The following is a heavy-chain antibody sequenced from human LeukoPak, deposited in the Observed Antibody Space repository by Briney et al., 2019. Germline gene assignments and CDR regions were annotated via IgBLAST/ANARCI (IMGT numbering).Heavy chain of an antibody. CDR3: VKDDRVWWTPNFDY. CDR1: GSTFPTHA. CDR2: ITGTGGR. V-gene: IGHV3-23*01. J-gene: IGHJ4*02. D-gene: IGHD1-26*01. Sequence: GGSWSLSGEFSGSTFPTHAGSWFRRPPGKGLDWFSIITGTGGRYYADSVKARFTISRDNSKNTLYLQMNSLRPEDTAVYYCVKDDRVWWTPNFDYWGQGTLVTVSS.